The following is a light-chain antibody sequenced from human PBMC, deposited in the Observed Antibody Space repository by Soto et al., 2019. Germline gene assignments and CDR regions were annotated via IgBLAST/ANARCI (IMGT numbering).Light chain of an antibody. CDR2: DTS. V-gene: IGKV3D-15*01. Sequence: TQSPATLSVSPGGRTILSCRASQTVNNYLAWYQQKPGQAPRLLIYDTSKRAPGVPARFIGSGSGTAFTLTISSLQSEDFAVYYCQQHNNWPLTFGGGTKVDIK. J-gene: IGKJ4*01. CDR3: QQHNNWPLT. CDR1: QTVNNY.